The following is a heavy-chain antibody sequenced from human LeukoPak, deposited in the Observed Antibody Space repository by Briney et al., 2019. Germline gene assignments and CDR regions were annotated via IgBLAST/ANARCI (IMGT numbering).Heavy chain of an antibody. CDR2: INHSERT. Sequence: SETLSLTCTVSGGSISSYYWSWIRQPPGNGLEWIGEINHSERTNYKPSLKSRVTISVDTSKNQFSLKLSSVTAADTAVYYCARGIGLPYWGQGTLVTVSS. D-gene: IGHD5-18*01. V-gene: IGHV4-34*01. CDR1: GGSISSYY. J-gene: IGHJ4*02. CDR3: ARGIGLPY.